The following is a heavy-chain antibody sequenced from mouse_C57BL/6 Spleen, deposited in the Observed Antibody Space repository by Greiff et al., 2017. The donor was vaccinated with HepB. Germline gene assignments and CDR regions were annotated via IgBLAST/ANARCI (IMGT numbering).Heavy chain of an antibody. CDR3: ARCGDSDDVFAY. CDR1: GYTFTSYW. CDR2: IDPSDSYT. J-gene: IGHJ2*01. V-gene: IGHV1-69*01. D-gene: IGHD2-12*01. Sequence: QVQLQQPGAELVMPGASVKLSCKASGYTFTSYWMHWVKQRPGQGLEWIGEIDPSDSYTNYNQKFKGKSTLTVDKSSSTAYMQLNSLTSADSAVYYCARCGDSDDVFAYWGQGTTLTVSS.